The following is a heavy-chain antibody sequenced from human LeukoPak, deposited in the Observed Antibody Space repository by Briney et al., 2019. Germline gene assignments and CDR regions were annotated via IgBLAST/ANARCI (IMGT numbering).Heavy chain of an antibody. CDR3: VRGYSFGPYGMDV. D-gene: IGHD2-15*01. CDR2: ISDSGGST. CDR1: GFPFSSYA. V-gene: IGHV3-64D*09. Sequence: PGGSLRLSCSASGFPFSSYAMHWVRQAPGKGLKYVSAISDSGGSTYHADSVKGRFTISRDNSKNTLYLQMSSLRAEDTAVYFCVRGYSFGPYGMDVWGQGTTVTVSS. J-gene: IGHJ6*02.